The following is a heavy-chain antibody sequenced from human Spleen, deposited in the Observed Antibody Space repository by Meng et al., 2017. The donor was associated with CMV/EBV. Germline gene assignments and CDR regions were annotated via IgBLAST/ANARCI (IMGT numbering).Heavy chain of an antibody. CDR1: GYTFTSYG. J-gene: IGHJ4*02. CDR3: ARATNDYGDYSHYLHS. D-gene: IGHD4-17*01. Sequence: ASVKVSCKASGYTFTSYGISWVRQAPGQGLEWMGWISAYNGNTNYAQKLQGRVTMTTDTSTSTAYMELRSLRSDDTAVYYCARATNDYGDYSHYLHSWGRGALVTVSS. V-gene: IGHV1-18*01. CDR2: ISAYNGNT.